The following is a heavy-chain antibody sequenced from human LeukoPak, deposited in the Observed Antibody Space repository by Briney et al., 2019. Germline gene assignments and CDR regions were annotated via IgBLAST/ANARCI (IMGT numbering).Heavy chain of an antibody. J-gene: IGHJ4*02. V-gene: IGHV4-34*01. D-gene: IGHD3-22*01. Sequence: PSETLSLTCAVYGGSFSGYYWSWIRQPPGKGLEWIGEINHSGSTNYNPSLKSRVTISVDTSKNQFSLKLSSVTAADTAVCYCARGRDSSGYYVSYWGQGTLVTVSS. CDR2: INHSGST. CDR1: GGSFSGYY. CDR3: ARGRDSSGYYVSY.